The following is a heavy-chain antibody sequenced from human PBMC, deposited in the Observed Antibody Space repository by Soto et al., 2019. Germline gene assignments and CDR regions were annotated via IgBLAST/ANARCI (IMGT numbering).Heavy chain of an antibody. Sequence: SETLSLTCTVSGGSISSYYWSWIRQPPGKGLEWIGYIYYSGSTNYNPSLKSRVTISVDTSKNQFSLKLSSVTAADTAVYYCARGVVVVAATPPYFDYWGQGTLVTVSS. CDR3: ARGVVVVAATPPYFDY. J-gene: IGHJ4*02. CDR1: GGSISSYY. CDR2: IYYSGST. V-gene: IGHV4-59*08. D-gene: IGHD2-15*01.